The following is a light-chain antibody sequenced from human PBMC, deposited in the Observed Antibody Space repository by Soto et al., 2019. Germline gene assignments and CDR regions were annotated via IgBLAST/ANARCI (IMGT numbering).Light chain of an antibody. V-gene: IGLV2-14*01. CDR3: SSYTGRSTYVV. CDR2: DVN. Sequence: QSALTQSASVSGSPGQSITISCTGTSSDVGGYNYVSWYQQHPGKAPKLIIYDVNNRPSGVSNRFSGSKSGNTASLTISGLQAEDEADYYCSSYTGRSTYVVFGGGTKLTVL. J-gene: IGLJ2*01. CDR1: SSDVGGYNY.